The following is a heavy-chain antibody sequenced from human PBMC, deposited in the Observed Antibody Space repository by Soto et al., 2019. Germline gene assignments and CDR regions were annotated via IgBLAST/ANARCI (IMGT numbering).Heavy chain of an antibody. J-gene: IGHJ6*02. CDR2: IIPFFKGT. CDR3: ARDVPLNYYDSTYSYYALDV. Sequence: GASVKVSCKASGGAFSGHAISWLRQAPGQGLEWMGQIIPFFKGTKYAQKFQGRVTITADDSTSTAYMDLSSLTSEDTAVYYCARDVPLNYYDSTYSYYALDVWGQGTTVTVSS. CDR1: GGAFSGHA. V-gene: IGHV1-69*13. D-gene: IGHD3-22*01.